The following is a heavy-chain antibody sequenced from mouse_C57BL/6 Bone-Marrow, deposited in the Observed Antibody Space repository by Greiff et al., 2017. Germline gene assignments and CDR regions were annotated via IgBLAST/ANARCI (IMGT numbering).Heavy chain of an antibody. Sequence: QVQLQQPGAELVMPGASVKLSCKASGYTFTSYWMHWVKQRPGQGLEWIGEIDPSDSYTNYNQKFKGKSTLTVDKSSSTAYMQLRSLTSEDAAVYYCARRDDGYYSDWFANWGQGTLVTVSA. CDR1: GYTFTSYW. CDR2: IDPSDSYT. J-gene: IGHJ3*01. V-gene: IGHV1-69*01. CDR3: ARRDDGYYSDWFAN. D-gene: IGHD2-3*01.